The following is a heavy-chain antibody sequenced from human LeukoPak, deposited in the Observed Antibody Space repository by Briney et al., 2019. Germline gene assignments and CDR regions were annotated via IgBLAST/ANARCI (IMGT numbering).Heavy chain of an antibody. CDR2: IYYSGST. CDR1: GGSISSYY. CDR3: ARGWGRGYSYTLSR. Sequence: SETLSLTCTVSGGSISSYYWSWIRQPPGKGLEWIGYIYYSGSTNYNPSLKSRVTISVDTSKNQFSLKLSSVTAADMAVYYCARGWGRGYSYTLSRWGQGTLVTVSS. D-gene: IGHD5-18*01. V-gene: IGHV4-59*01. J-gene: IGHJ4*02.